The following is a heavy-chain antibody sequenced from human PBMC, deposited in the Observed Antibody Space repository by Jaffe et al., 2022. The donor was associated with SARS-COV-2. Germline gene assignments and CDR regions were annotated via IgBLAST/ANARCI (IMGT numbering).Heavy chain of an antibody. CDR3: ARARALWIQLPFDP. V-gene: IGHV1-3*01. CDR1: GYTFTSYA. D-gene: IGHD5-18*01. Sequence: QVQLVQSGAEVKKPGASVKVSCKASGYTFTSYAMHWVRQAPGQRLEWMGWINAGNGNTKYSQKFQGRVTITRDTSASTAYMELSSLRSEDTAVYYCARARALWIQLPFDPWGQGTLVTVSS. CDR2: INAGNGNT. J-gene: IGHJ5*02.